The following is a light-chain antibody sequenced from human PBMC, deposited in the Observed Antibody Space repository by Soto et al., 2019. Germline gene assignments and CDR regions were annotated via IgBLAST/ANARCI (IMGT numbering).Light chain of an antibody. CDR3: QQYGSSPFT. J-gene: IGKJ3*01. CDR1: QSVSSSY. CDR2: GAS. V-gene: IGKV3-20*01. Sequence: EIVLTQSPGTLSLSPGERATLSCRASQSVSSSYLAWYQQKPGQAPRLLIYGASSRATGLPDRFSGSGSGTDFTLTINRLEPEDFAVYFCQQYGSSPFTFGPGTKFDIK.